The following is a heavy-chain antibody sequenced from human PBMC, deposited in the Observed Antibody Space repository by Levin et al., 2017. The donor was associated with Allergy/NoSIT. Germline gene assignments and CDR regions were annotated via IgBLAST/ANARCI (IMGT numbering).Heavy chain of an antibody. J-gene: IGHJ3*02. V-gene: IGHV3-53*01. D-gene: IGHD2-2*01. Sequence: GGSLRLSCAVSGFSVRDNYMSWLRQAPGKGLEWVSIMYAGGSTYYAGSVKGRFTISRDNSKNTLSLQMNSLRVEDTAVYYCASVSRASWRAFDIWGQGTMVTVSS. CDR3: ASVSRASWRAFDI. CDR2: MYAGGST. CDR1: GFSVRDNY.